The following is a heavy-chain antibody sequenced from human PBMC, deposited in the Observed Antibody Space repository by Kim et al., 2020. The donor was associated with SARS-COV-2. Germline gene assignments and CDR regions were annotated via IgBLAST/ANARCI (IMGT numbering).Heavy chain of an antibody. V-gene: IGHV1-18*01. CDR2: ISAYNGNT. Sequence: ASVKVSCKASGYTFTSYGISWVRQAPGQGLEWMGWISAYNGNTNYAQKLQGRVTMTTDTSTSTAYMELRSLRSDDTAVYYCARDLADRLDSSGYQNWFDPWGQGTLVTVSS. J-gene: IGHJ5*02. CDR3: ARDLADRLDSSGYQNWFDP. CDR1: GYTFTSYG. D-gene: IGHD3-22*01.